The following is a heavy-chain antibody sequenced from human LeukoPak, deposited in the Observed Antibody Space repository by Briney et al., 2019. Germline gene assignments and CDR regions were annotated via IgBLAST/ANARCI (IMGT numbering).Heavy chain of an antibody. Sequence: PGGSLRLSCAASGFTFINAWMAWVRQAPGKGLEWVGRIKAKAHGGTIEYAAPVKGRFTISSDDSKNTLYLQMNSLKTEDTAVYYCTTDGVGVEGATYDNWGQGTLVSVSS. CDR2: IKAKAHGGTI. CDR1: GFTFINAW. J-gene: IGHJ4*02. V-gene: IGHV3-15*01. CDR3: TTDGVGVEGATYDN. D-gene: IGHD1-26*01.